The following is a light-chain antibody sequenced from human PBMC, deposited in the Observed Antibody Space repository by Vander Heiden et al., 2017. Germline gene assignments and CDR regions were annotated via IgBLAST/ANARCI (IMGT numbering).Light chain of an antibody. J-gene: IGKJ4*01. CDR1: QSVSSTSQSVSSTY. CDR3: QQYAATPLT. CDR2: DAS. V-gene: IGKV3-20*01. Sequence: IVFTQPPGTLPLSPGERATLSCRLSQSVSSTSQSVSSTYLAWYQQKPGQAPRLLIFDASRRATGIPDRFSGSGSGTDFTLTISRLEPDDFAVYYCQQYAATPLTFGGGTKVEIK.